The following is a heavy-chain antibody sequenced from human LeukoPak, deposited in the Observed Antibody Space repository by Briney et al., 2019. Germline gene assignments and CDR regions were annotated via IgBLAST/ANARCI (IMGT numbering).Heavy chain of an antibody. J-gene: IGHJ5*02. CDR3: ARHFPQSSGYRFHLTGGGFDP. Sequence: PSETLSLTCTVSGGSISSSSYYWGWIRQPPGKGLEWIGSIYYSGSTYYNPSLESRVTISVDTSKNQFSLKLSSVTAADTAVYYCARHFPQSSGYRFHLTGGGFDPWGQGTLVTVSS. V-gene: IGHV4-39*01. D-gene: IGHD3-22*01. CDR1: GGSISSSSYY. CDR2: IYYSGST.